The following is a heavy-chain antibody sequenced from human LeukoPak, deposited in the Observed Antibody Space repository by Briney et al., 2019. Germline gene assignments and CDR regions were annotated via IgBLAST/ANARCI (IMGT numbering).Heavy chain of an antibody. CDR1: GGSISSSNYY. V-gene: IGHV4-39*07. D-gene: IGHD3-22*01. CDR3: AKDRYYYDSSVLQYYFDY. Sequence: SETLSLTCTVSGGSISSSNYYWAWIRQPPGKGLEWIGEINHAGAADYNPSLKSRVTISVDTSKNQFSLKLNSVTPADTAVYYCAKDRYYYDSSVLQYYFDYWGQGTLVTVSS. J-gene: IGHJ4*02. CDR2: INHAGAA.